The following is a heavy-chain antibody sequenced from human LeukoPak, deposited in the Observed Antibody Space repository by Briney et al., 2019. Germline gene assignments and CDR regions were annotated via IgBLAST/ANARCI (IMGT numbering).Heavy chain of an antibody. Sequence: GGSLRLSCAASGFTFSSYWMSWMRQAPGKGLEWVSGISGSGGSTSYADSVRGRFTVSRDNSKNTLYLQMSSLRAEDTALYYCAKRSGYDFWSGFDPWGQGTLVIVSS. CDR1: GFTFSSYW. D-gene: IGHD3-3*01. J-gene: IGHJ5*02. CDR2: ISGSGGST. CDR3: AKRSGYDFWSGFDP. V-gene: IGHV3-23*01.